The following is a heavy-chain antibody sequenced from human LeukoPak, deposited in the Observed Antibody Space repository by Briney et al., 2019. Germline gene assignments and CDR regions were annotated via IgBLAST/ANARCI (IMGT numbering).Heavy chain of an antibody. D-gene: IGHD3-22*01. CDR2: FDYSAST. Sequence: SETLSLTCTVSGGSISSYYWSWIRQPPGKGLEWIGYFDYSASTNYNPSLKSRVTISVDTSKNQFSLKLSSVTAADTAVYYCARQYYYYSIDSWGQGTLVTVSS. J-gene: IGHJ4*02. CDR1: GGSISSYY. CDR3: ARQYYYYSIDS. V-gene: IGHV4-59*08.